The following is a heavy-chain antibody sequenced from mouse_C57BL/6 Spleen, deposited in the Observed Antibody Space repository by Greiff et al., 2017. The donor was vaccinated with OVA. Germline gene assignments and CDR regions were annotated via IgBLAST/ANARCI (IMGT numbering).Heavy chain of an antibody. CDR2: IYPGDGDT. CDR3: ARTPGDYAMDY. D-gene: IGHD4-1*01. Sequence: VQLQQSGPELVKPGASVKISCKASGYAFSSSWMNWVKQRPGKGLEWIGRIYPGDGDTNYNGKFKGKATLTADKSSSTAYMQLSSLTSEDSAVYFCARTPGDYAMDYWGQGTSVTVSS. J-gene: IGHJ4*01. CDR1: GYAFSSSW. V-gene: IGHV1-82*01.